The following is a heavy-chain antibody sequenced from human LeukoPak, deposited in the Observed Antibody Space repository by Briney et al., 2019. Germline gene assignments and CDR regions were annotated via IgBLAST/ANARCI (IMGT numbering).Heavy chain of an antibody. CDR2: IRSKAYGGTT. J-gene: IGHJ6*02. D-gene: IGHD3-10*01. CDR3: TRGIGITMVRGVISYYYYGMDV. V-gene: IGHV3-49*04. CDR1: GFTFGDYA. Sequence: PGGSLRLSCTASGFTFGDYAMSWVRQAPGKGLEWVGFIRSKAYGGTTEYAASVKGRFTISRGDSKSIAYLQMNSLKTEDTAVYYCTRGIGITMVRGVISYYYYGMDVWGQGTTVTVSS.